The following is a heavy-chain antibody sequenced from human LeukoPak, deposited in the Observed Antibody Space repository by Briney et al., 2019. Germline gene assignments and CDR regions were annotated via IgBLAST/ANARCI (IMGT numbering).Heavy chain of an antibody. CDR3: ARMGPGALTADAFDI. CDR1: GYSFTTYW. CDR2: ISPGDSDT. Sequence: GESLKISCQASGYSFTTYWIGWVRQMPGKGLEWMGNISPGDSDTRYTPSFQGQFTISADKSITTAYLQWSSLKAPDTATYYCARMGPGALTADAFDIWGQGTTVTVSS. D-gene: IGHD1-14*01. J-gene: IGHJ3*02. V-gene: IGHV5-51*01.